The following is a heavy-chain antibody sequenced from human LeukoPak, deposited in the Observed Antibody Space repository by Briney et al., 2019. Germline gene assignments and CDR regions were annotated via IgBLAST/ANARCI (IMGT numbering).Heavy chain of an antibody. V-gene: IGHV3-20*04. Sequence: GGSLRLSCAASGFTFDDYAMHWVRQAPGKGLEWVSGINWNGGSTGYADSVKGRFTISRDNAKNSLYLQMNSLRAEDTALYYCARVIRGSSPNAYYYYMDVWGKGTTVTVSS. CDR3: ARVIRGSSPNAYYYYMDV. CDR2: INWNGGST. CDR1: GFTFDDYA. J-gene: IGHJ6*03. D-gene: IGHD6-13*01.